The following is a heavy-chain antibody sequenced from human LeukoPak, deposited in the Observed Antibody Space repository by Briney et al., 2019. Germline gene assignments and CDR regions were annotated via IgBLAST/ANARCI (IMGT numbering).Heavy chain of an antibody. J-gene: IGHJ3*02. CDR3: ARDVRAAAGTGNDAFDI. Sequence: GGSLRLSCAASGFTFSSYAMHWVRQAPGKGLEWVAVISYDGSNKYYADSVKGRFTISRDNSKNTLYLQMNSLRAEDTAVYYCARDVRAAAGTGNDAFDIWGQGTMVTVSS. CDR2: ISYDGSNK. CDR1: GFTFSSYA. D-gene: IGHD6-13*01. V-gene: IGHV3-30-3*01.